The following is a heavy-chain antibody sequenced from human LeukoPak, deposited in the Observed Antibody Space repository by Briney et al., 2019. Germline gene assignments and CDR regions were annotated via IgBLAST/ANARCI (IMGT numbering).Heavy chain of an antibody. D-gene: IGHD6-13*01. CDR2: IYYSGIT. Sequence: ASETLSLTCSVSGDSIKTYYWNWLRQPPGKGLEWIANIYYSGITSYNPSLRSRVTMSVDTSSNHVSLNLNSATTADTAVYYCAAGGGYSSAWSLWGQGTLVTVSS. J-gene: IGHJ4*02. CDR3: AAGGGYSSAWSL. V-gene: IGHV4-59*01. CDR1: GDSIKTYY.